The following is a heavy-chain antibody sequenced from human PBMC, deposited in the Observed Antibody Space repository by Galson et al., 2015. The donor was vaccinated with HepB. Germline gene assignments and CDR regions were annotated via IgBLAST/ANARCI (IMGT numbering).Heavy chain of an antibody. CDR2: IDWDDDK. CDR1: VFSLSTSGMC. D-gene: IGHD3-10*01. V-gene: IGHV2-70*11. Sequence: PALVKPTQPLTLTCTFSVFSLSTSGMCVSWIRQPPGKALEWLARIDWDDDKYYSTSLKTRLTISKDTSKNQVVLTMTNMDPVDTATYYCARTDKWGYGSGSFYFDYWGQGTLVTVSS. J-gene: IGHJ4*02. CDR3: ARTDKWGYGSGSFYFDY.